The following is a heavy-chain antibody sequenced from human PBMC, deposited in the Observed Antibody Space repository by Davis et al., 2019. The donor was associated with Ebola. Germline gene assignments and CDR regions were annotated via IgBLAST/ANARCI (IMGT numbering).Heavy chain of an antibody. CDR1: GLSFSDFY. J-gene: IGHJ4*02. Sequence: SETLSLTCTVSGLSFSDFYWSWVRQSAGKGLEWIGEINHVGGTNYNPSLKSRVTMSIDTSKNQFSLKLSSVTAADTAVYYCAREMSSVTTGLDYWGQGTLVTVSS. CDR3: AREMSSVTTGLDY. CDR2: INHVGGT. V-gene: IGHV4-34*01. D-gene: IGHD4-17*01.